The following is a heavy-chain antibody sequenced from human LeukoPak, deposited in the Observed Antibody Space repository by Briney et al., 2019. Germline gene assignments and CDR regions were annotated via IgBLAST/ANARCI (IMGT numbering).Heavy chain of an antibody. V-gene: IGHV4-38-2*02. CDR2: IYHSGST. J-gene: IGHJ6*03. CDR1: GYSISSGYY. CDR3: ARDQVTGTTYYYYYMDV. D-gene: IGHD1-7*01. Sequence: SETLSLTCAVSGYSISSGYYWGWIRQPPGKGLEWIGSIYHSGSTYYNPSLKSRVTISVDTSKNQFSLKLSSVTAADTAVYYCARDQVTGTTYYYYYMDVWGKGTTVTVSS.